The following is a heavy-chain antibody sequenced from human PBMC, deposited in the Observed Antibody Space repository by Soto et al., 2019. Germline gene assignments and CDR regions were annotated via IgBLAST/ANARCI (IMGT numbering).Heavy chain of an antibody. J-gene: IGHJ4*02. V-gene: IGHV3-48*02. Sequence: DVQLVESGGGLVQPGVSLRLSCAASGFPFSSYAMHWVRQAPGKGLEWISYINSASTTTFHADSVKGRFTVSRDNANTSLYLQMSSLRHEDTGVYYFARDLSHWGQGMLVTVSS. CDR2: INSASTTT. CDR1: GFPFSSYA. CDR3: ARDLSH.